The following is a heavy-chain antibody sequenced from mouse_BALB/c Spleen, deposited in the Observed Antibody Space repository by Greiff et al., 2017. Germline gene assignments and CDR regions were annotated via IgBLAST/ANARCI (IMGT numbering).Heavy chain of an antibody. CDR1: GFTFSDYY. Sequence: EVQGVESGGGLVKPGGSLKLSCAASGFTFSDYYMYWVRQTPEKRLEWVATISDGGSYTYYPDSVKGRFTISRDNAKNNLYLQMSSLKSEDTAMYYCARDGLGRGAWFAYWGQGTLVTVSA. J-gene: IGHJ3*01. V-gene: IGHV5-4*02. D-gene: IGHD4-1*01. CDR2: ISDGGSYT. CDR3: ARDGLGRGAWFAY.